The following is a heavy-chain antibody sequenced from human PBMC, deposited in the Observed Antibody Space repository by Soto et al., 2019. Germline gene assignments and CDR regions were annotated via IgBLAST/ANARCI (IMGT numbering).Heavy chain of an antibody. CDR3: TTEAYDNSGSLAFDI. V-gene: IGHV4-39*07. D-gene: IGHD3-22*01. CDR1: GGSISSSSSY. J-gene: IGHJ3*02. CDR2: IFHTGTT. Sequence: SESLTLTCTVSGGSISSSSSYWGWIRQPPGKGLEWIGSIFHTGTTSYNPSLKSRVTLSVDTSQSQFSLKLNSVTAADTAVYYCTTEAYDNSGSLAFDIWGPGTLVTVSS.